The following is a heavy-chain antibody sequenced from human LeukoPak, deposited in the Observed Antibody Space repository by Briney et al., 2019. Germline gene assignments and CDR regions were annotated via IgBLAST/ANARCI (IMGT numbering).Heavy chain of an antibody. CDR3: ATKIAVRSMGRVS. D-gene: IGHD6-6*01. Sequence: AGGSLRLSCAASGFTFSSFGMDWVRQAPGKGLEWLAVISYDGSNKFYADSVKGRFSISRDNSNNTLTLQMNSLRAEDTAVYYCATKIAVRSMGRVSWGQGTLVTVSS. CDR1: GFTFSSFG. CDR2: ISYDGSNK. J-gene: IGHJ5*02. V-gene: IGHV3-30*03.